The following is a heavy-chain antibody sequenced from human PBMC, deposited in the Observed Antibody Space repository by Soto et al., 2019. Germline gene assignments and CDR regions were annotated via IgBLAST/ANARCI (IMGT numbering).Heavy chain of an antibody. CDR3: VRVHADDSSGYYLDY. D-gene: IGHD3-22*01. Sequence: QVQLQEAGPGLVKPSETLALNCSVSGASVSSGDYYWSWIRQPPGKGLEWIGYIYFSGATSYDPSLKRRVSISIDTFKIHFSLKLKSVTAADTAVYYCVRVHADDSSGYYLDYWGQGLLVSVSS. CDR2: IYFSGAT. J-gene: IGHJ4*02. V-gene: IGHV4-61*03. CDR1: GASVSSGDYY.